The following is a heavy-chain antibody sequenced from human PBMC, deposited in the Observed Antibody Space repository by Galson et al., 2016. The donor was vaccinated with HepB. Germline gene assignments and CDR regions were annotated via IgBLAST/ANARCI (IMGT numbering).Heavy chain of an antibody. CDR2: IYYSGST. CDR1: GGSISGSSYY. CDR3: ARLELVAVAPGLLLENWFDP. J-gene: IGHJ5*02. V-gene: IGHV4-39*01. D-gene: IGHD6-6*01. Sequence: SETLSLTCTVSGGSISGSSYYWGWIRQPPGKGLEWIASIYYSGSTFYNPSLESRVTISVDTSKNQFSLKLSSVTAADTAVYFCARLELVAVAPGLLLENWFDPWGQGTLVTVSS.